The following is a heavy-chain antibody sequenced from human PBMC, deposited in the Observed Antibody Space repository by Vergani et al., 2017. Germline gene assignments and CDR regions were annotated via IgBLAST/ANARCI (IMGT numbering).Heavy chain of an antibody. J-gene: IGHJ4*02. D-gene: IGHD4-23*01. CDR3: ARATAVVRWEIDY. Sequence: QVQLVESGGGLVKPGGSLRLSCAASGFTFSDYYMGWIRQAPGKGLEWVSYISDSGDIVYYADSVRGRFTISRDNAKNSLFLQMKSLRDEDAAIYYCARATAVVRWEIDYWGQGTLVTVSS. CDR2: ISDSGDIV. CDR1: GFTFSDYY. V-gene: IGHV3-11*01.